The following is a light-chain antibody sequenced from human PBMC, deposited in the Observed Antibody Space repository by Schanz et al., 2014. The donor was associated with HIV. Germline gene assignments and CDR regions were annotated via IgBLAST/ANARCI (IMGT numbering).Light chain of an antibody. CDR1: QSISSW. V-gene: IGKV1-5*03. Sequence: DIQMAQSPSTLSASVGDRVTITCRASQSISSWLAWYQQRPGKAPKLLIYKASSLEPGVPSTFSGGGYGTEFTLTISSLQAEDVAVYYCQQYNNWPPGAITFGQGTRLEIK. CDR3: QQYNNWPPGAIT. J-gene: IGKJ5*01. CDR2: KAS.